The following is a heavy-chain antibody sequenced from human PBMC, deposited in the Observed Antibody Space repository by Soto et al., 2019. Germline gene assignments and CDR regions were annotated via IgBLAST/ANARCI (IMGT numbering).Heavy chain of an antibody. V-gene: IGHV4-59*01. CDR3: SIAVPEGP. D-gene: IGHD6-19*01. Sequence: SETLSLTCTVSGGSISSYYWSWIRQPPGKGLEWIGYIYYSGSTNYNPSLKSRVTISVDTSKNQCSLAPRPFRHCNACARGTSIAVPEGPWGQGTLVTVSS. CDR2: IYYSGST. J-gene: IGHJ4*02. CDR1: GGSISSYY.